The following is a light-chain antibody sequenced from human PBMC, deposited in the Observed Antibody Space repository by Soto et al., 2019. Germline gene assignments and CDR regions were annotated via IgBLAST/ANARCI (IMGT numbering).Light chain of an antibody. Sequence: DIVMTQSPDSLAVSLGERATINCKSSQSVLYLAWYQQKPGQPPKLLIYWASTRESGVPDRFSGSGSGTDFTLTISSRQAEDGAVYYCQQYYSTPWTFGHGTRVEIK. J-gene: IGKJ1*01. CDR3: QQYYSTPWT. CDR1: QSVLY. CDR2: WAS. V-gene: IGKV4-1*01.